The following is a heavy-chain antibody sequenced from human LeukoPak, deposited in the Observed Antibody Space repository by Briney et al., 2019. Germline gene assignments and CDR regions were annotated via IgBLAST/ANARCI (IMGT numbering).Heavy chain of an antibody. CDR3: ARDLSGVAGYTYGRGIDY. J-gene: IGHJ4*02. Sequence: GGSLRLSCAASGFTFSSYWMSWVRQAPGKGLEWVANIKKGGSEKYYVDSVKGRFSISRDNATTSLYLQMNSLRAEDTAVYYCARDLSGVAGYTYGRGIDYWGQGTLVTVSS. CDR1: GFTFSSYW. D-gene: IGHD5-18*01. V-gene: IGHV3-7*01. CDR2: IKKGGSEK.